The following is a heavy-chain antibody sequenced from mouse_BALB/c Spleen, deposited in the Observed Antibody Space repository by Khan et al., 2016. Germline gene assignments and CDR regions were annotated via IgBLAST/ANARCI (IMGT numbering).Heavy chain of an antibody. Sequence: QVQLQQSGAELVRPWASVTLSCNASGYTFSDYEMHWVKQTPVHGLEWIGAIDPDTGGTAYNQKFKGQATLTAGRSSSTAYMELRTLTSEDSADYCCTRKGIFYGSDDCDSWGQGTTLTVSS. J-gene: IGHJ2*01. D-gene: IGHD2-1*01. CDR2: IDPDTGGT. CDR3: TRKGIFYGSDDCDS. CDR1: GYTFSDYE. V-gene: IGHV1-15*01.